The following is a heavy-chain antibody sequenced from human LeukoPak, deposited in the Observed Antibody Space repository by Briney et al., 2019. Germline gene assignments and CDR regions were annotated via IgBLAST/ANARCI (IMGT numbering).Heavy chain of an antibody. Sequence: GASVKVSCKASGYTFIRYGINWVRQAPGQGLEWMGWISGNNGNTNYAQKLQGRVTLTTDTPTNTAYMDLRSLKSDDTAVYYCARGYCSSTTCLYFDNWGQGTPVTVSS. CDR2: ISGNNGNT. CDR1: GYTFIRYG. CDR3: ARGYCSSTTCLYFDN. J-gene: IGHJ4*02. D-gene: IGHD2-2*01. V-gene: IGHV1-18*01.